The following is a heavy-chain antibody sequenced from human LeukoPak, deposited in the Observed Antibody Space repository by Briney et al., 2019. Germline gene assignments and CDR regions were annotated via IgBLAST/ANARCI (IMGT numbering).Heavy chain of an antibody. CDR3: ARRRLDGDSSSAFDY. Sequence: SETLSLTCAVSGGSVSSGGDYWSWIRQHPGKGLEWIGYIYYSGSTYYNPSLKSRVTISVDTSKNQFSLKLSSVTAADTAVYYCARRRLDGDSSSAFDYWGQGTLVTVSS. D-gene: IGHD4-17*01. CDR2: IYYSGST. V-gene: IGHV4-31*11. J-gene: IGHJ4*02. CDR1: GGSVSSGGDY.